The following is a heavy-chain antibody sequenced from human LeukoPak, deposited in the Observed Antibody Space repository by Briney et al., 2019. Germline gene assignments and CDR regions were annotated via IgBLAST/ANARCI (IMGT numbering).Heavy chain of an antibody. CDR3: ATDSSGFFANGLDV. J-gene: IGHJ6*02. CDR2: MSCSGST. Sequence: SETLSLTCTVSGGAISSHYWHWIRQPPGKGLEWIGHMSCSGSTIYNPSLKSRGTISVDTSKSQVSLRLDSVTAADTAVYYCATDSSGFFANGLDVWGQGTTVIVSS. CDR1: GGAISSHY. V-gene: IGHV4-59*08. D-gene: IGHD6-19*01.